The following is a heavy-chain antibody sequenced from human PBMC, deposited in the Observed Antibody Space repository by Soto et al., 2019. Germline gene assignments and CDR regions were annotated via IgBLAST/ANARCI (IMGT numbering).Heavy chain of an antibody. J-gene: IGHJ5*02. V-gene: IGHV4-39*01. CDR1: GGSISSSSYY. CDR3: ARRLSWYPYDGDR. D-gene: IGHD3-3*01. CDR2: IYYSGST. Sequence: QLQLQESGPGLVKPSETLSLTCTVSGGSISSSSYYWGWIRQPPGKGLEWIGSIYYSGSTYYNPSLKSRVTISLDTSKNQFSLKLSSVTAADTAVYYCARRLSWYPYDGDRWGQGTLVTVSS.